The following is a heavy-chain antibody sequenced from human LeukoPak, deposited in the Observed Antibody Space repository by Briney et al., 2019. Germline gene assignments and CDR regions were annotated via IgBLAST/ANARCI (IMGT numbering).Heavy chain of an antibody. Sequence: SEALSLICTVSGGYISSYYWGWIRKRPGKGLERIGYIYYSGSTNYHPSLKSRVSISVDTSKNQFSLNLKSVTPEDTAVYYCARNLIPEQLVLNFWGQGALVTVSS. D-gene: IGHD6-13*01. V-gene: IGHV4-59*01. CDR1: GGYISSYY. J-gene: IGHJ4*02. CDR3: ARNLIPEQLVLNF. CDR2: IYYSGST.